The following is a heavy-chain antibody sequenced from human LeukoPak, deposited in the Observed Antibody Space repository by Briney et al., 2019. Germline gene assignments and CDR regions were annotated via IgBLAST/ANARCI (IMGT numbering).Heavy chain of an antibody. D-gene: IGHD1-1*01. J-gene: IGHJ4*02. CDR3: ARHPLEFEYTSGPALLSSYFDN. Sequence: PSETLSLTCSVSGDSISSRSYYWGWIRQSPGKGLDYIGSFYESGHAYYNPSLTSRLTISGDTSKNQFYLKLTCVPVADTAVYYCARHPLEFEYTSGPALLSSYFDNWGRGTLVTVAS. CDR1: GDSISSRSYY. V-gene: IGHV4-39*01. CDR2: FYESGHA.